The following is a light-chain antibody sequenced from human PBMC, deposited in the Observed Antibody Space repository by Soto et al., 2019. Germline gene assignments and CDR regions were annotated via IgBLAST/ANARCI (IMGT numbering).Light chain of an antibody. J-gene: IGKJ1*01. V-gene: IGKV3-15*01. CDR1: QSVSSN. CDR2: GAS. Sequence: EIVMTQSPATLSVSPGERATLSCRASQSVSSNLAWYQQKPGQAPRLLIYGASTRATGIPARFSGSGSGTEFTLTISSLQSEDFAVYYCQQYNNWPPPWTFGQGTTV. CDR3: QQYNNWPPPWT.